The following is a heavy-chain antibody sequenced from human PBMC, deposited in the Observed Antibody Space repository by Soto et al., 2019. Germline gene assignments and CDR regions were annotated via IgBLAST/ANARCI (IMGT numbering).Heavy chain of an antibody. CDR2: IYSSGTT. CDR1: GGSIGSTSYY. V-gene: IGHV4-39*01. J-gene: IGHJ6*02. D-gene: IGHD3-16*01. CDR3: ARVPSPFDFYYAMDV. Sequence: SETISLTCTVSGGSIGSTSYYWAWFRQPPGKGLEWIGNIYSSGTTYYNPSLKSRLTLSLDTSQNQFSLKLSSVTAADTAVYFCARVPSPFDFYYAMDVWGQGTTVTVSS.